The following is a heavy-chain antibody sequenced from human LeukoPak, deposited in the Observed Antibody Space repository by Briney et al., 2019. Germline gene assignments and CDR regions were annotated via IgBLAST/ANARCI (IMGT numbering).Heavy chain of an antibody. CDR2: INPSGGST. CDR1: GYTFTSYY. Sequence: ASVKVSCKASGYTFTSYYMHWVRQAPGQGLEWMGIINPSGGSTSYAQKFQGRVTMTRDMSTSTVYMELSSLRSEDTAVYYCARGYCSGGSCYSQYFDYWGQGTLVTVSS. D-gene: IGHD2-15*01. V-gene: IGHV1-46*01. J-gene: IGHJ4*02. CDR3: ARGYCSGGSCYSQYFDY.